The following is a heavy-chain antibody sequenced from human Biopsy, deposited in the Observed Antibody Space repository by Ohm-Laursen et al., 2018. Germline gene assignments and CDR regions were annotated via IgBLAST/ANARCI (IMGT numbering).Heavy chain of an antibody. J-gene: IGHJ5*02. CDR1: GGSIGSDY. CDR3: ARHPTGFWFDP. V-gene: IGHV4-59*08. CDR2: SHYSGST. Sequence: SETLSLTCTVSGGSIGSDYWAWIRQSPGKGLEWIAYSHYSGSTNYNPSLRHRVTISVDTSTNQFSLKVSSVTAADTALYFCARHPTGFWFDPWGHGTLVTVSS.